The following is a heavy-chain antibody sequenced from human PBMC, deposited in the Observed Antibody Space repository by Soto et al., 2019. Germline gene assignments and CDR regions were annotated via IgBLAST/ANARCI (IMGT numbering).Heavy chain of an antibody. Sequence: NPSETLSLTCTVSGGSISSGDYYWSWIRQPPGKGLEWIGYIYYSGSTYYNPSLKSRVTISVDTSKNQFSLKLSSVTAADTAVYYCARESETYYYDSSGYKGVNWFDPWGQGTLVTVPQ. D-gene: IGHD3-22*01. CDR2: IYYSGST. CDR1: GGSISSGDYY. J-gene: IGHJ5*02. V-gene: IGHV4-30-4*01. CDR3: ARESETYYYDSSGYKGVNWFDP.